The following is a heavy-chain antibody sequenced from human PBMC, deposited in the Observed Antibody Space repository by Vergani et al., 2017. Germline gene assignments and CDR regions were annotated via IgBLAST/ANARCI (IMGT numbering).Heavy chain of an antibody. J-gene: IGHJ6*02. Sequence: QVQLQESGPGLVKPSETLTLTCDVSDSSIMTNPYWGWFRQSPGKGLEWIGCIHHSGDTHDNSSLKSRVSISIVSSRKFSLGLTSVTAADTAISYCARHRGSGGFFPSSYFYEMDVWGHGTKVTVS. CDR1: DSSIMTNPY. D-gene: IGHD3-10*01. V-gene: IGHV4-38-2*01. CDR3: ARHRGSGGFFPSSYFYEMDV. CDR2: IHHSGDT.